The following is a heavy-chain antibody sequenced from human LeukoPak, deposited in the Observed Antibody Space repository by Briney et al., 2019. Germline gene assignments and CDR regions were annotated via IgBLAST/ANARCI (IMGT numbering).Heavy chain of an antibody. V-gene: IGHV3-21*01. D-gene: IGHD1-7*01. Sequence: GGSLRLSCAASGFTFSSYRMNWVRQAPGKELEWVSSISTSSSYIFYADSVKGRFTISRDNANNSLYLQMSSLRAEDTAVYYCASIITQTTGGWFDPWGQGTLVTVSS. CDR2: ISTSSSYI. CDR3: ASIITQTTGGWFDP. J-gene: IGHJ5*02. CDR1: GFTFSSYR.